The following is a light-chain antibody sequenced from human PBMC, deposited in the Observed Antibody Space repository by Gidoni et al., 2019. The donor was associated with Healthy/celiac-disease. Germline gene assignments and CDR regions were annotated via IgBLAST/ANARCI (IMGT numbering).Light chain of an antibody. Sequence: DIQMTQSPSTLSASVGDRVTITCRASQSISSWLAWYQQKPGKAPKLLIYDASSLESGVPSRFSGRGSGTEFTLTISSLQPDDFATYYCQQYNSYPLTFGGXTKVEIK. CDR3: QQYNSYPLT. CDR2: DAS. CDR1: QSISSW. J-gene: IGKJ4*01. V-gene: IGKV1-5*01.